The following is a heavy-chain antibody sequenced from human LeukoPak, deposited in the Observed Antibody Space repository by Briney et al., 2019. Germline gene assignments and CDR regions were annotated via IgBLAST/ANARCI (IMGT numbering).Heavy chain of an antibody. J-gene: IGHJ4*02. CDR3: ASSYYDILTAFGY. CDR2: IYYSGST. Sequence: SETLSLTCTVSGGSVSSGSYYWSWLRQPPGKGLEWIGYIYYSGSTNCNPFLKSRVTISIDTSKNQFSLKMTSVTAADTAVYFCASSYYDILTAFGYWGQGALVTVSS. CDR1: GGSVSSGSYY. V-gene: IGHV4-61*01. D-gene: IGHD3-9*01.